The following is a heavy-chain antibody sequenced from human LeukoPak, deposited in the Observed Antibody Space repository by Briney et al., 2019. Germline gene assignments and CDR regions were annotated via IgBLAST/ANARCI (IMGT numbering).Heavy chain of an antibody. V-gene: IGHV3-21*01. D-gene: IGHD5-12*01. CDR2: ISSSSSYI. CDR3: AREGGGYSMVATYYFDY. CDR1: GFTFSSYS. Sequence: PGGSLRLSCAASGFTFSSYSMNWVRQAPGEGLKWVSSISSSSSYIYYADSVKGRFTISRDNAKNSLYLQMNSLRAEDTAVYYCAREGGGYSMVATYYFDYWGQGTLVTVSS. J-gene: IGHJ4*02.